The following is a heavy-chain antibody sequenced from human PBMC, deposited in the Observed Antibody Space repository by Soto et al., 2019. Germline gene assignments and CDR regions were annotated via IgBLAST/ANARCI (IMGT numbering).Heavy chain of an antibody. Sequence: DVQLVESGGGLVQPGRSLRLSCAASGFTFDDYAMHWVRQAPGKGLEWVSGISWNSGSIGYADSVKGRFTISRDNAKNSLYLQMNSLRAEDTALYYCAKDIGYCSGGSCFHFDYWGQGTLVTVSS. V-gene: IGHV3-9*01. CDR1: GFTFDDYA. J-gene: IGHJ4*02. CDR3: AKDIGYCSGGSCFHFDY. CDR2: ISWNSGSI. D-gene: IGHD2-15*01.